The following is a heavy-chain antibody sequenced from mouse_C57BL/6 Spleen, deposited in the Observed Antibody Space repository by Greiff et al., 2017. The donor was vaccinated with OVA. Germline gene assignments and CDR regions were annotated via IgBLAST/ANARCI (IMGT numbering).Heavy chain of an antibody. CDR2: IYPGSGST. V-gene: IGHV1-55*01. D-gene: IGHD1-1*01. CDR1: GYTFTSYW. Sequence: QVQLQQPGAELVKPGASVKMSCKASGYTFTSYWITWVKQRPGQGLEWIGDIYPGSGSTNYNEKFKSKATLTVAKSSSTAYMQLSSLTSEDSSVYYCARLITTVVATHYFCYWGQGATLTFSS. J-gene: IGHJ2*01. CDR3: ARLITTVVATHYFCY.